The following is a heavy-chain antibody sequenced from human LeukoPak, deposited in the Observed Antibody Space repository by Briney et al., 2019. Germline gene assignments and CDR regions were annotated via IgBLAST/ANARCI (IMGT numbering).Heavy chain of an antibody. Sequence: SETLSLTCTVSGGSISSSSYYWGWIRQPPGKGLEWIGSIYYSGSTYYNPSLKSRVTISVDTSKNQFSLKLSSVTAADTAVYYCARGPYNWPFDYWGQGTLVTVSS. V-gene: IGHV4-39*07. J-gene: IGHJ4*02. CDR3: ARGPYNWPFDY. CDR2: IYYSGST. D-gene: IGHD1-20*01. CDR1: GGSISSSSYY.